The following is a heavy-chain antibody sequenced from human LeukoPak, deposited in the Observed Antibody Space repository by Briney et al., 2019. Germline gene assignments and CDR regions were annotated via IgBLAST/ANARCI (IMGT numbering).Heavy chain of an antibody. J-gene: IGHJ4*02. Sequence: PSETLSLTCAVYGAALSEYYWSWIRQSPGKGLEWIGEVAHKGPTVYSPTLNRKYNPSFKSRVTMSVDPSKNQFSLKLTSVTVADTATYYCVRQGTNSGYYLLDYWGQGHLVIASS. D-gene: IGHD3-22*01. CDR3: VRQGTNSGYYLLDY. V-gene: IGHV4-34*01. CDR1: GAALSEYY. CDR2: VAHKGPTVYSPTLNR.